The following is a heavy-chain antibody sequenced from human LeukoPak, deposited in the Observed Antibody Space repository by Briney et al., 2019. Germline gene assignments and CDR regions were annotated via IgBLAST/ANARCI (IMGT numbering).Heavy chain of an antibody. CDR3: AKAPGGIAVAGDLDY. J-gene: IGHJ4*02. Sequence: GGSLRLSCAASGLTFSDYYMSWIRQAPGKGLEWVANIKQDGSEKYYVDSVKGRFTISRDNAKNSLYLQMNSLRAEDTAVYYCAKAPGGIAVAGDLDYWGQGTLVTVSS. CDR1: GLTFSDYY. D-gene: IGHD6-19*01. V-gene: IGHV3-7*01. CDR2: IKQDGSEK.